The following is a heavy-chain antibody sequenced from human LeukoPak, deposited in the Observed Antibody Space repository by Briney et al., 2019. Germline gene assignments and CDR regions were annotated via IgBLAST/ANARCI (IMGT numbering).Heavy chain of an antibody. CDR2: ISAYNGNT. V-gene: IGHV1-18*01. CDR3: ARDGAVSITMTYYGMDV. Sequence: ASVKVSCKASGYTFTSYGISWVRQAPGQGLEWIGWISAYNGNTNYAQKLQGRVTMTTDTSTSTAYMELRSLRSDDTAVYYCARDGAVSITMTYYGMDVWGQGTTVTVSS. D-gene: IGHD3-22*01. CDR1: GYTFTSYG. J-gene: IGHJ6*02.